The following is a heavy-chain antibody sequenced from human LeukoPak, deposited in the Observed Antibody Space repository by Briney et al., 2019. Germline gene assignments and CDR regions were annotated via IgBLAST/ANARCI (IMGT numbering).Heavy chain of an antibody. CDR3: ATVLPAAMPDENNWFDP. CDR1: GYTLTELS. Sequence: ASVKVSCKVSGYTLTELSMHWVRQAPGKELEWMGGFDPEDGETIYAQKFQGRVTMTEDTSTDTAYMELSSLRSEDTAVYYCATVLPAAMPDENNWFDPWGQGTLVTVSS. CDR2: FDPEDGET. D-gene: IGHD2-2*01. J-gene: IGHJ5*02. V-gene: IGHV1-24*01.